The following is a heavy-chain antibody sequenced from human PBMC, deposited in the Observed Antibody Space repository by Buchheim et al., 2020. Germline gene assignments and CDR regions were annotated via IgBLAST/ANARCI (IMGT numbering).Heavy chain of an antibody. V-gene: IGHV4-59*01. CDR2: IYYSGNT. Sequence: QVQLQESGPGLVKPSETLSLTCTVSGGSISSYYWSWIRQPPGKGLEWIGYIYYSGNTNYNPSLKSRVTISVDTSKNQFSLKLSSVTAADTAVYYCARAPGYSYGYYYYYGMDVWGQGTT. CDR1: GGSISSYY. J-gene: IGHJ6*02. D-gene: IGHD5-18*01. CDR3: ARAPGYSYGYYYYYGMDV.